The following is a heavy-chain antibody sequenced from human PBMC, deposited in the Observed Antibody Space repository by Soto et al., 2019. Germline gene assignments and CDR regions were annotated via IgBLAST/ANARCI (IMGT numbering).Heavy chain of an antibody. J-gene: IGHJ4*02. CDR1: GFTVSSNY. V-gene: IGHV3-53*01. Sequence: HPGGSLRLSCAASGFTVSSNYMSWVRQAPGKGLEWVSVIYSGGSTYYADSVKGRFTISRDNSKNTLYLQMNSLRAEDTAVYYCASSAYCGGDCYSATTSDYWGQGTLVTVSS. CDR2: IYSGGST. D-gene: IGHD2-21*02. CDR3: ASSAYCGGDCYSATTSDY.